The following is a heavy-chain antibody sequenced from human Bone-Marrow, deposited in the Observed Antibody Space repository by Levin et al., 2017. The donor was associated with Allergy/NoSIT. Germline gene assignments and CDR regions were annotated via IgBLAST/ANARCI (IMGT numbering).Heavy chain of an antibody. Sequence: GGSLRLSCAASGFTFRSYTMHWVRQAPGKGLEWVALISHDGNNKYFAASVKGRVTISRDNFNNTLSLQMSSLTPDDTALYYCARETVEWLIRGVDVWGQGTTVTVSS. CDR1: GFTFRSYT. CDR2: ISHDGNNK. D-gene: IGHD6-19*01. J-gene: IGHJ6*02. V-gene: IGHV3-30*03. CDR3: ARETVEWLIRGVDV.